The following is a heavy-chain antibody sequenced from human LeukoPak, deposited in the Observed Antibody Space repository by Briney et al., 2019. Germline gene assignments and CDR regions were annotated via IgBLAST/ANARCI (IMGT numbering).Heavy chain of an antibody. V-gene: IGHV4-39*01. D-gene: IGHD3-22*01. Sequence: ETLSLTCTVSGGAITGSSYYWGWIRQSPGKGLEWIGSLYYSGSIYYNPSLKSRVSMSADTSKNQFSLKLNSLTAADRAVYYCARQYYDSTGYYYFDHWDQGTLVTDSS. CDR1: GGAITGSSYY. CDR2: LYYSGSI. CDR3: ARQYYDSTGYYYFDH. J-gene: IGHJ4*02.